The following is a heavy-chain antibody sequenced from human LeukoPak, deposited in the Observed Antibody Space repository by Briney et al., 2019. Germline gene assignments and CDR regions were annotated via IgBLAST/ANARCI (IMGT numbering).Heavy chain of an antibody. D-gene: IGHD2-2*01. V-gene: IGHV3-21*01. J-gene: IGHJ4*02. Sequence: PGGSLRLSCAASGFTFSSYSMNWVRQAPGKGLEWVSSISSSSSYIYYADSVEGRFTISRDNAKNSLYLQMNSLRAEDTAVYYCARDREGYCSSTSCYVYDYWGQGTLVTVSS. CDR3: ARDREGYCSSTSCYVYDY. CDR2: ISSSSSYI. CDR1: GFTFSSYS.